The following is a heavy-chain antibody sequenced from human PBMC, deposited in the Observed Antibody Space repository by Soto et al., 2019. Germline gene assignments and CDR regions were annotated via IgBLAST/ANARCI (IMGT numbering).Heavy chain of an antibody. CDR3: ARRVPSAKAFDY. CDR1: EYSFNTYW. Sequence: PGESLKISCQGSEYSFNTYWIAWVRQMPGKGLEWMGIMYPDDSDTGYSPSFQGQVTISADKSINTAYLQWSSLKASDTAIYYCARRVPSAKAFDYWGQGTLVTVSS. V-gene: IGHV5-51*01. J-gene: IGHJ4*02. CDR2: MYPDDSDT. D-gene: IGHD3-10*01.